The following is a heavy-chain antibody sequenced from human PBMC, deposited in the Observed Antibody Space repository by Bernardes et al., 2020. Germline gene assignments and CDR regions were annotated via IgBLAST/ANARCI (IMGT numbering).Heavy chain of an antibody. D-gene: IGHD7-27*01. CDR1: GGSFSSSNNY. J-gene: IGHJ4*02. V-gene: IGHV4-39*01. Sequence: SETLSLTCSVSGGSFSSSNNYWVWIRQPPGKGLEWFGCFYYGGSTYYNPSLKSRVTVSVDTSRNQFSLKVSSVTAADTAVYYCARRSHTGDAPFWGQGTLVTVSS. CDR2: FYYGGST. CDR3: ARRSHTGDAPF.